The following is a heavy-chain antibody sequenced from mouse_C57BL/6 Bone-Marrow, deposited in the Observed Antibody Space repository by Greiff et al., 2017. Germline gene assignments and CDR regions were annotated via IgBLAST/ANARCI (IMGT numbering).Heavy chain of an antibody. J-gene: IGHJ2*01. V-gene: IGHV1-26*01. Sequence: VQLQPSGPELVKPGASVKICCKASGYTFTDYYMNWVKQSHGKSLEWIGDINPNHGGTSYNQKFKGKATLTVDKSSSTAYMELRSLPSEDSAVYYCARSGGYDDFDYWGQGTTLTVSS. D-gene: IGHD2-3*01. CDR1: GYTFTDYY. CDR2: INPNHGGT. CDR3: ARSGGYDDFDY.